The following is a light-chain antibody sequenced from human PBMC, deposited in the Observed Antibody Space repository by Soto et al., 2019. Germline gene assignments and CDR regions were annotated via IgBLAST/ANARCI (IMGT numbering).Light chain of an antibody. Sequence: DIQMTQSPSSLSASVGDRVTITCRASQYISDFLNWYQQKPGKAPVILIYAASTLQSGVPSRFTGSRSETNFTLIISSLQPEDFAAYYCQQSYTTPLTFGGGTKVDIK. CDR2: AAS. V-gene: IGKV1-39*01. J-gene: IGKJ4*01. CDR3: QQSYTTPLT. CDR1: QYISDF.